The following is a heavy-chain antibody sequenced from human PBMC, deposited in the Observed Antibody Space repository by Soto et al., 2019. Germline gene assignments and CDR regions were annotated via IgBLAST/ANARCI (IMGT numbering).Heavy chain of an antibody. V-gene: IGHV4-59*01. CDR3: ARGVSVYDILTGYLWGAFDI. J-gene: IGHJ3*02. CDR1: GVSIGSYY. CDR2: IYYSGST. Sequence: SETLSLTCSVSGVSIGSYYWSWTRQTTGKGLEWIGYIYYSGSTNYTPSLKSRVTISVDTSKNQFSLKLSSVTAADTAVYYCARGVSVYDILTGYLWGAFDIWGQGTMVT. D-gene: IGHD3-9*01.